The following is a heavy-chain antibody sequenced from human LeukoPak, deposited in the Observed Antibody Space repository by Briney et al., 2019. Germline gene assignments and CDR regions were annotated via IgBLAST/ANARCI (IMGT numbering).Heavy chain of an antibody. CDR3: ASDPAQLGAFAI. D-gene: IGHD5-24*01. Sequence: SETLSLTCTVSGGSISSYYWSWIRQPPGKGLEWIGYIYYSGSTNYNPSLKSRVTISVDTSKNQFSLKLSSVTAADTAVYYCASDPAQLGAFAIWSQGTMVTVSS. J-gene: IGHJ3*02. CDR2: IYYSGST. CDR1: GGSISSYY. V-gene: IGHV4-59*01.